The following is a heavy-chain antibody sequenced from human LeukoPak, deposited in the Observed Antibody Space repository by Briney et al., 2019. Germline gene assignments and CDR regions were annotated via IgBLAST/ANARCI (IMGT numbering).Heavy chain of an antibody. CDR1: GGSISSSTYY. V-gene: IGHV4-39*07. J-gene: IGHJ4*02. CDR2: IYYSGST. Sequence: KASETLSLTCTVSGGSISSSTYYWGWIRQPPGKGLEWIGSIYYSGSTYYTPSLKSRVTISIDTSKNHFSLKLSSVTAADTAVYYCASLLPTITVVREGVPYWGQGTLVTVSS. D-gene: IGHD3-10*01. CDR3: ASLLPTITVVREGVPY.